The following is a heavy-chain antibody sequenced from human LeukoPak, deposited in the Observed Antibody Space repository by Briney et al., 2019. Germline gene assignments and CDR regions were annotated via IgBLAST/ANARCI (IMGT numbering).Heavy chain of an antibody. J-gene: IGHJ4*02. Sequence: GGSLRLSCAASGFTFSIYAMSWVRQAPGKGLEWVSAISSTDAGTYHADSVRGRFTISRDNSKNTLYLQMNSLRAEDTALYFCAQWSRYFDYWGQGTLVTVSS. CDR1: GFTFSIYA. V-gene: IGHV3-23*01. D-gene: IGHD1-26*01. CDR2: ISSTDAGT. CDR3: AQWSRYFDY.